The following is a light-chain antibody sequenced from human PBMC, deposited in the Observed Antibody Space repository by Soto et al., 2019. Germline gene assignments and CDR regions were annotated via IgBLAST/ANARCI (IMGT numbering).Light chain of an antibody. CDR3: QQYRT. V-gene: IGKV1-5*01. CDR1: QSISNW. J-gene: IGKJ1*01. Sequence: DIQMTQSPFPPSASVEGRVTITCRASQSISNWLAWYQQKPGKAPKLLIFDASTLESGVPSRFSGSGSGTEFTLTISSLQPDDFATYYCQQYRTFGQGTKVDI. CDR2: DAS.